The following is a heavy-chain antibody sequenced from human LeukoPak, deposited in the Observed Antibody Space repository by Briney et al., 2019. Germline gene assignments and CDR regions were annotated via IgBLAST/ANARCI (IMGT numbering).Heavy chain of an antibody. V-gene: IGHV4-39*07. J-gene: IGHJ5*02. Sequence: PSETPSLTCTVSGGSISSSSYYWGWIRQPPGKGLEWIGSIYYSGSTYYNPSLKSRVTISVDTSKNQFSLKLSSVTAADTAVYYCARDGRSSWYRRWFDPWGQGTLVTVSS. CDR1: GGSISSSSYY. CDR3: ARDGRSSWYRRWFDP. D-gene: IGHD6-13*01. CDR2: IYYSGST.